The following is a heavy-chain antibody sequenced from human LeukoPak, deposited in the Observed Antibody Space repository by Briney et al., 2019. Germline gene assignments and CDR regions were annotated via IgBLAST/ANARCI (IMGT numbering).Heavy chain of an antibody. V-gene: IGHV1-2*06. CDR1: GYTFTGYY. D-gene: IGHD2-2*01. CDR2: INPNSGGT. J-gene: IGHJ3*02. Sequence: ASVKVSCKASGYTFTGYYMHWVRQAPGQGLEWMGRINPNSGGTNYAQKFQGRVTMTRDTSISTAYMELSRLRSEDTAVYYCARAWPRDCSSTSCHDAFDIWGQGTMVTVSS. CDR3: ARAWPRDCSSTSCHDAFDI.